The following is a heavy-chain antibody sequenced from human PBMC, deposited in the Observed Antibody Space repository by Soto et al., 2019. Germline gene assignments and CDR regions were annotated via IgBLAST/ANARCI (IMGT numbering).Heavy chain of an antibody. V-gene: IGHV1-2*04. CDR1: GYTFTGYY. CDR3: ARASYYDSSGLDY. J-gene: IGHJ4*02. Sequence: QVQLVQSGAEVKKPGASVKVSCKASGYTFTGYYMHWVRQAPGQGLEWMGWINPNSGGTNYAQKFQGWVTTTRDTSISTAYMELSRLRSDDTAVYYCARASYYDSSGLDYWGQGTLVTVSS. D-gene: IGHD3-22*01. CDR2: INPNSGGT.